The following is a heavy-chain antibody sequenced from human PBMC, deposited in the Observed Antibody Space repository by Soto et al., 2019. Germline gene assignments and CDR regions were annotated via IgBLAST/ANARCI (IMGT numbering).Heavy chain of an antibody. CDR1: VFTFSSYA. D-gene: IGHD3-22*01. V-gene: IGHV3-23*01. CDR2: MSGSGGST. J-gene: IGHJ4*02. Sequence: GGSLRLSCAASVFTFSSYAMSWVRQAPGKGLEWVSAMSGSGGSTNYADSVKGRFTISRDNSKNTLYLQMNSLRAEDTAVYCCAKDGYYYDSSGYSYYFDYWGQGTLVTVSS. CDR3: AKDGYYYDSSGYSYYFDY.